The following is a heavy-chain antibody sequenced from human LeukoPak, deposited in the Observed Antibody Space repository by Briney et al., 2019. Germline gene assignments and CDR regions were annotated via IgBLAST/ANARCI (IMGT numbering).Heavy chain of an antibody. Sequence: GASVKVSCKASGYTFTGYYMHWVRQAPGQGLEWMGWISVYNGNTKYAQKFQGRVTMTTDTSTSTAYMDLRSLRSDDTAVYYCARGRREIFAINVFCNYYMDVWGEGTTVTVSS. CDR3: ARGRREIFAINVFCNYYMDV. J-gene: IGHJ6*03. D-gene: IGHD5-24*01. CDR1: GYTFTGYY. V-gene: IGHV1-18*04. CDR2: ISVYNGNT.